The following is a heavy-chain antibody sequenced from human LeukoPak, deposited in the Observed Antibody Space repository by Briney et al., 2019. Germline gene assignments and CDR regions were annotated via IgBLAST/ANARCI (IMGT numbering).Heavy chain of an antibody. CDR2: IRSEANSYAT. CDR3: TRLGITETFDY. D-gene: IGHD4-11*01. V-gene: IGHV3-73*01. Sequence: GGSLRLSCAASGFTFSDSAMHWVRQASGKGLEWVGRIRSEANSYATEYAASVKGRFTISRDDSKNTAYLQMNSLKTEDTAVYYCTRLGITETFDYWGQGTLVTVSS. J-gene: IGHJ4*02. CDR1: GFTFSDSA.